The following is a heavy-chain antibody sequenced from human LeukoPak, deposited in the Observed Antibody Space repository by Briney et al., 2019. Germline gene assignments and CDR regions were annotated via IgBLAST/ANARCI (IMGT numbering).Heavy chain of an antibody. CDR1: GFTFGDYA. D-gene: IGHD3-10*01. V-gene: IGHV3-49*03. J-gene: IGHJ4*02. CDR2: IRSKAYGGTT. CDR3: TRANGEAGTFDY. Sequence: GGSLRLSCTASGFTFGDYAMSWFRQAPGKGLEWVGFIRSKAYGGTTEYAASVRGRFTISRDDSKSIAYLQMNSLKTEDTAVYYCTRANGEAGTFDYWGQGTLVTVSS.